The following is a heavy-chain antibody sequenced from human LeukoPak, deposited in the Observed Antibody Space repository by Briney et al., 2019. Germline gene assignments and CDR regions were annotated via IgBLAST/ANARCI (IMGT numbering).Heavy chain of an antibody. D-gene: IGHD3-10*01. Sequence: PSETLPLTCTVSGGSISPYYWNWIRQPPGKGLEWVGYIFYSGSTACNPSLKSRVTILVHTSNSQFSLKLSSVTAADTAVYYCTRDTGYGSVNLWGQGTLVTVSS. CDR3: TRDTGYGSVNL. CDR1: GGSISPYY. J-gene: IGHJ4*02. V-gene: IGHV4-59*01. CDR2: IFYSGST.